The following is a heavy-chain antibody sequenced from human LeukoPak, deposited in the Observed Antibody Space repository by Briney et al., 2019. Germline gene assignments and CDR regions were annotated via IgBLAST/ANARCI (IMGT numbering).Heavy chain of an antibody. CDR1: GGSISSGGYS. V-gene: IGHV4-30-2*01. CDR3: AIHDYGEGVDY. Sequence: QTLSLTCAVSGGSISSGGYSWSWIRQPPGKGLEWIGYIYHSGSTYYNPSLKSRVTISVDRSKNQFSLKLSSVTAADTAVYYCAIHDYGEGVDYWGQGTLVTVSS. D-gene: IGHD4-17*01. J-gene: IGHJ4*02. CDR2: IYHSGST.